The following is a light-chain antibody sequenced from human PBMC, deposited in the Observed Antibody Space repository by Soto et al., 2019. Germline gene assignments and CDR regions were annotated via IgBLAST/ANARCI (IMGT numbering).Light chain of an antibody. CDR1: SSDVGVYNY. Sequence: QSALTQPASVSGSPGQSITISCTGTSSDVGVYNYVSWYQQHPGKAPKLLIYEVNNRPSGVSNRFSGSKSANTASLTISGLQAEDEADYYCNSFTTSSTGVFGGGTKLTVL. CDR3: NSFTTSSTGV. V-gene: IGLV2-14*01. CDR2: EVN. J-gene: IGLJ3*02.